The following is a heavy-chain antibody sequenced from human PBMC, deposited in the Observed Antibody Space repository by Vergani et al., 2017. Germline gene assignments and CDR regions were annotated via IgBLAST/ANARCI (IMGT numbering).Heavy chain of an antibody. D-gene: IGHD6-19*01. J-gene: IGHJ1*01. CDR3: TRHGRSGWAGYFQH. CDR1: GVSLGSNSYY. Sequence: QVQLQESGPGLVKPSETLSLTCTVSGVSLGSNSYYWGWIRQPPGKGLEWIGTIYYTGTTYYNEAHKSRLTISVDTSKNQFSLNLTSVTAADTAVYYCTRHGRSGWAGYFQHWGQGTLVTAS. V-gene: IGHV4-39*01. CDR2: IYYTGTT.